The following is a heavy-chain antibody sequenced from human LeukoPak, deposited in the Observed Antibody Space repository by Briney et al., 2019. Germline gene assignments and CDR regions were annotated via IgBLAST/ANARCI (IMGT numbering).Heavy chain of an antibody. J-gene: IGHJ4*02. Sequence: ASVKVSCKASGYTFTSYGISWVRQAPGQGLEWMGWISAYNGNTNYAQKLQGRVTMTTDTSTSTAYMELRSLRSDDTAVYYCARGCSSTRCYIGRGDYWGQGTLVTVSS. CDR3: ARGCSSTRCYIGRGDY. V-gene: IGHV1-18*01. D-gene: IGHD2-2*02. CDR2: ISAYNGNT. CDR1: GYTFTSYG.